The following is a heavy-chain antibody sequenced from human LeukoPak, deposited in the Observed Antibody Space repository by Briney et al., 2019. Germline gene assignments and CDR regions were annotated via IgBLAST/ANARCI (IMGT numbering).Heavy chain of an antibody. D-gene: IGHD3-10*01. V-gene: IGHV3-30*04. CDR3: ARSITMVRGSTRYYYYGMDV. CDR1: GFTFSSYA. Sequence: PGRSLRLSCAASGFTFSSYAMHWVRQAPGKGLEWVAVISYDGSNKYYADSVKGRFTISRDNSKNTLYLQMNSLRAEDTAVYYCARSITMVRGSTRYYYYGMDVWGQGTTVTVSS. CDR2: ISYDGSNK. J-gene: IGHJ6*02.